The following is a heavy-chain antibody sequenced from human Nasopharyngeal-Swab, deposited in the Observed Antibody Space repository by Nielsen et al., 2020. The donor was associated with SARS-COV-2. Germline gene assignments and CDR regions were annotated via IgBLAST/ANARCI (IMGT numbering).Heavy chain of an antibody. CDR2: ISSSSSYI. Sequence: VRQAPGKGLEWVSSISSSSSYIYYADSVKGRFTISRDNAKNSLYLQMNSLRAEDTAVYYCARDKSVRSWGQGTLVTVSS. V-gene: IGHV3-21*01. J-gene: IGHJ4*02. CDR3: ARDKSVRS. D-gene: IGHD3-3*01.